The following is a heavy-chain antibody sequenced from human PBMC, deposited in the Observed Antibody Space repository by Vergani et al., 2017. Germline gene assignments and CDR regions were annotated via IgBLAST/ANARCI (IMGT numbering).Heavy chain of an antibody. V-gene: IGHV3-23*01. CDR2: ISGSGSST. Sequence: EVQLLESGGGLVQPGGSLRLSCAASGFTFNNYAMSWVRQAPGKGLEWVSGISGSGSSTYYADSVKGRFTISRDNSKNTLNLQMNSLRAEDTAMYYCAKDPDTVGYSYGHAGYWGQGTLVTVSS. CDR3: AKDPDTVGYSYGHAGY. D-gene: IGHD5-18*01. CDR1: GFTFNNYA. J-gene: IGHJ4*02.